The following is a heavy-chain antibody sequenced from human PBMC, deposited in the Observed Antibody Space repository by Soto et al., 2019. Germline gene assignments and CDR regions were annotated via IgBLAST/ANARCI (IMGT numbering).Heavy chain of an antibody. CDR2: IYYGGST. Sequence: SETLSLTCTVSGGSISSGGYYWSWIRQHPGKGLEWIGYIYYGGSTYYNPSLKSRVTISVDTSKNQFSLKLSSVTAADTAVYYCARDGYSYGAFDYWGQGTLVTVSS. CDR3: ARDGYSYGAFDY. CDR1: GGSISSGGYY. D-gene: IGHD5-18*01. J-gene: IGHJ4*02. V-gene: IGHV4-31*03.